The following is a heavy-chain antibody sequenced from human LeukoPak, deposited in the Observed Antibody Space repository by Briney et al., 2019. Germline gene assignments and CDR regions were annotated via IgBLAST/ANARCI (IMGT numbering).Heavy chain of an antibody. CDR1: GYTFTGYY. D-gene: IGHD3-3*01. V-gene: IGHV1-2*02. Sequence: ASVKVSCKASGYTFTGYYMHWVRQAPGQGLEWMGWINPNSGGTNYAQKFQGRVTMTRDTSISTAYMELSRLRSDDTAVYYCSRGDFWSGYSFSWGQGTLVTVSS. CDR2: INPNSGGT. J-gene: IGHJ4*02. CDR3: SRGDFWSGYSFS.